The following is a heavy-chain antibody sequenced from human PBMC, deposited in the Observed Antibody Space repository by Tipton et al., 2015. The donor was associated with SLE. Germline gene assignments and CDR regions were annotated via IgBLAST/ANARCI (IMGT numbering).Heavy chain of an antibody. CDR1: GGSISSSHYY. V-gene: IGHV4-39*07. J-gene: IGHJ4*02. D-gene: IGHD2-8*01. Sequence: TLSLTCTVSGGSISSSHYYWGWIRQPPGKGLEWIGNIYYSGTTYSNPLLQSRVTLSMDTSKNQFSLEVRSVTAADTAVYYCVRLRSKVLIDYWGQGTLVTVSS. CDR3: VRLRSKVLIDY. CDR2: IYYSGTT.